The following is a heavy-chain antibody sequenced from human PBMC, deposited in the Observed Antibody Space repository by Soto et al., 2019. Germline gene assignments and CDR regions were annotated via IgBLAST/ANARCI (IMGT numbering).Heavy chain of an antibody. V-gene: IGHV4-30-2*01. CDR1: GGSISSGGYS. J-gene: IGHJ4*02. CDR3: ARAGGLGAVAADY. D-gene: IGHD6-19*01. CDR2: IYHSGST. Sequence: QLQLQESGSGLVKPSQTLSLTCAVSGGSISSGGYSWSWIRQPPGKGLEWIGYIYHSGSTYYNPSLKSRVTISVDRSKNQFSLKLSAVTAADTAVYYCARAGGLGAVAADYWGQGTLVTVSS.